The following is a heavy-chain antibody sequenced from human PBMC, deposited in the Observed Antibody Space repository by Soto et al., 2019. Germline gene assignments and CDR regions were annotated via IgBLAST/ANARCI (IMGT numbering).Heavy chain of an antibody. CDR3: ARQSYRFLEWFHESRGMDV. V-gene: IGHV4-34*01. CDR2: INHSGST. Sequence: PSETLSLTCAVYGGSFCGYYWSWIRQPPGKGLEWIGEINHSGSTNYNPSLKSRVTISVDTSKNQFSLKLSSVTAADTAVYYCARQSYRFLEWFHESRGMDVWGQGTTVTVSS. CDR1: GGSFCGYY. D-gene: IGHD3-3*01. J-gene: IGHJ6*02.